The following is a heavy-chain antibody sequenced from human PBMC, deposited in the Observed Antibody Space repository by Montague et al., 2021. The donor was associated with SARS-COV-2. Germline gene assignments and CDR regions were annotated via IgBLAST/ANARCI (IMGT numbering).Heavy chain of an antibody. Sequence: SETLSLTCTVSGGSISSYYWSWIRQPPGKGLEWIGYIYYSGSTNYNPSLKSRVTISVDTSKNQFSLKLSSVTAADTAVYYCARLEAGDRRRGSCYSSCFDPWGQGTLVTVSS. CDR2: IYYSGST. J-gene: IGHJ5*02. CDR3: ARLEAGDRRRGSCYSSCFDP. D-gene: IGHD2-15*01. V-gene: IGHV4-59*08. CDR1: GGSISSYY.